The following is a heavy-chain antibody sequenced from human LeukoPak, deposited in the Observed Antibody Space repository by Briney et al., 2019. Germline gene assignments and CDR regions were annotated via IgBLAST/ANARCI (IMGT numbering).Heavy chain of an antibody. CDR1: GFTFSDSA. CDR3: ARDPLRYLRVGHYDY. D-gene: IGHD3-9*01. Sequence: PGGSLRLSCAASGFTFSDSAMNWVRQVPGKGLEWVSSIDYDSSHIYYAASVRGRFTISRDNARNSVYLQMNSLSVEYTAVYYCARDPLRYLRVGHYDYWGQGTLVAVSS. CDR2: IDYDSSHI. J-gene: IGHJ4*02. V-gene: IGHV3-21*01.